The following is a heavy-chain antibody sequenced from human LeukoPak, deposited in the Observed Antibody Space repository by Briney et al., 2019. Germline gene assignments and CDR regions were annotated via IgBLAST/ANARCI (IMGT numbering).Heavy chain of an antibody. V-gene: IGHV4-39*01. Sequence: SETLSLTCSVPGGSISTSNYYWGWIRQPPGKWLQWIGNIFYSVSTHHNPSLKSRVTISVDTSKNHLSLKLTSVTATDTAVYYCARQYNYAYDFWWYFDLWGRGTLVTVSS. CDR1: GGSISTSNYY. J-gene: IGHJ2*01. CDR2: IFYSVST. D-gene: IGHD3-3*01. CDR3: ARQYNYAYDFWWYFDL.